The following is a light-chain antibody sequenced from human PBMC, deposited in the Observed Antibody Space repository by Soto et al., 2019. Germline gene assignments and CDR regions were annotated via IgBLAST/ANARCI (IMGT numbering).Light chain of an antibody. CDR1: QDISNY. CDR2: DAS. CDR3: QQYGILPLT. Sequence: DIPMTQSPSSLSASVGDRVTITCQASQDISNYLNWYQQKPGKAPKLLISDASNLKVGVPSRFSGSGSGTHFTFTISSLQPEDIATYSCQQYGILPLTFGGGTRVQIK. J-gene: IGKJ4*01. V-gene: IGKV1-33*01.